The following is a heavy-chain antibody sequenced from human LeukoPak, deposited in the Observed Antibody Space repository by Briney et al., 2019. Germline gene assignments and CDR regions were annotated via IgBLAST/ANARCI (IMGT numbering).Heavy chain of an antibody. CDR2: INPSGGST. CDR1: GYTFTSYY. Sequence: ASVKVSCKASGYTFTSYYMHWVRQAPGQGLEWMGIINPSGGSTSYAQKFQGRLTITRDTSINTAYMELSSLRSEDTAVYYCARGVPSSWSGDEYFQHWGQGTLVTVSS. D-gene: IGHD6-13*01. V-gene: IGHV1-46*01. J-gene: IGHJ1*01. CDR3: ARGVPSSWSGDEYFQH.